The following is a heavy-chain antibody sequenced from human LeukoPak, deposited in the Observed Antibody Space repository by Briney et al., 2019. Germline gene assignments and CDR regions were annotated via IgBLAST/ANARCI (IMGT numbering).Heavy chain of an antibody. CDR3: ARASHDYGDYSHFDY. J-gene: IGHJ4*02. D-gene: IGHD4-17*01. CDR2: IYRSGST. Sequence: SETLSLTCTVSSGSISTSNYYWSWVRQSPGKGLKWIGEIYRSGSTNYNPSLRSRVTISLDKSKNQFSLKVNSVTAADTAVYYCARASHDYGDYSHFDYWGQGTLVTVSS. CDR1: SGSISTSNYY. V-gene: IGHV4-4*02.